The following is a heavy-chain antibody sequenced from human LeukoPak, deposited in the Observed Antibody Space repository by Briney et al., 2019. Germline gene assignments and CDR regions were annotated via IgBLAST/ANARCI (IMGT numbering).Heavy chain of an antibody. CDR3: ARVVVAAAGTDWFDP. Sequence: SEILSLTCAVYGGSFSGYYWSWIRQPPGKGLEWIGEINHSGSTNYNPSLKSRVTISVDTSKNQFSLKLSSVTAADTAVYYCARVVVAAAGTDWFDPWGQGTLVTVSS. D-gene: IGHD6-13*01. CDR1: GGSFSGYY. CDR2: INHSGST. V-gene: IGHV4-34*01. J-gene: IGHJ5*02.